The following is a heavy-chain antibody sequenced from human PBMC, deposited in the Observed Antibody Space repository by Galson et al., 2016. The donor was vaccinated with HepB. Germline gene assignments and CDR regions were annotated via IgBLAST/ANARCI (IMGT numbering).Heavy chain of an antibody. CDR2: ITAGGSRI. CDR1: SFTFTTLN. V-gene: IGHV3-48*01. J-gene: IGHJ4*02. D-gene: IGHD3-22*01. CDR3: AAPYYVGSGRSDY. Sequence: SLRLSCAASSFTFTTLNMNWVRQAPGKGLEWLSHITAGGSRIFYADSVKGRFTISRDNAKNSLYLQMNDLRAEDTAVYYCAAPYYVGSGRSDYWGQGTLVTVSS.